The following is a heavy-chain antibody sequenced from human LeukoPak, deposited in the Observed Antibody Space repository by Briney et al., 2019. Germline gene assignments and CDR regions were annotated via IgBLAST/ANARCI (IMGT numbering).Heavy chain of an antibody. V-gene: IGHV3-30*02. CDR1: GFTFSSYG. Sequence: PGGSLRLSCAASGFTFSSYGMHWVRQAPGKGLEWVAFIRYDGSNKYYADSVKGRFTISRDNSKNTLYLQMNSLRAEDTAVYYCAKGLSTYYYYYYMDVWGKGTTVTVSS. CDR2: IRYDGSNK. D-gene: IGHD2/OR15-2a*01. CDR3: AKGLSTYYYYYYMDV. J-gene: IGHJ6*03.